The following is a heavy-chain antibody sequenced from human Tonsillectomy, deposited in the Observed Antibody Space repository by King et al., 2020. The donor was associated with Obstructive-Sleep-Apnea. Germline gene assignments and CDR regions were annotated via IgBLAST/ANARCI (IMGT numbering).Heavy chain of an antibody. CDR1: GFTFSSYS. V-gene: IGHV3-21*01. J-gene: IGHJ4*02. CDR2: ISSSSTYT. D-gene: IGHD6-13*01. CDR3: ARVYIAAAGHTLDY. Sequence: EMQLQESGGGLVKPGGSLRLSCAASGFTFSSYSMNWFRQASGKGLEWVSSISSSSTYTNYADSVKCRFTISRDNAKNSLYLQMNSLRAADTAVYYCARVYIAAAGHTLDYWGQGTLVTVSS.